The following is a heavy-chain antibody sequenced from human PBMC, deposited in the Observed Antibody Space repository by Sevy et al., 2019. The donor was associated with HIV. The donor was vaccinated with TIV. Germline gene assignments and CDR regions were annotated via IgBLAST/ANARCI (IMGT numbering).Heavy chain of an antibody. CDR2: FSFGCGRI. Sequence: GGSLRLSCAASGFTFAKYSMSWLRQAPGKGLEWVSTFSFGCGRINYADSVKGRFTISIYDSKNTLYLQMNSLRAEDTATYFCAREGCTQPHDYWGQGTLVTVSS. V-gene: IGHV3-23*01. J-gene: IGHJ4*02. CDR3: AREGCTQPHDY. CDR1: GFTFAKYS.